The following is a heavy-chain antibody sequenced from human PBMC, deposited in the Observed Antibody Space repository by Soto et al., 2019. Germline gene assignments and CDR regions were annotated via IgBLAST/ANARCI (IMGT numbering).Heavy chain of an antibody. CDR3: ARERGGYSSSWFQGYYYYYGMDV. CDR1: GFTFSSYG. J-gene: IGHJ6*02. Sequence: GGSLRLSCAASGFTFSSYGMHWVRQAPGKGLEWVAVIWYDGGNKYYADSVKGRFTISRDNSKNTLYLQMNSLRAEDTAVYYCARERGGYSSSWFQGYYYYYGMDVWGQGTTVTVSS. D-gene: IGHD6-13*01. V-gene: IGHV3-33*01. CDR2: IWYDGGNK.